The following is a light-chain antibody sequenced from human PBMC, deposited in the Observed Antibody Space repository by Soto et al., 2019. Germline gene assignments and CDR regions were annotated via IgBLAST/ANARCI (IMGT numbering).Light chain of an antibody. CDR2: DSS. V-gene: IGKV3D-15*01. CDR3: QQFGDWPS. CDR1: QSVSSH. J-gene: IGKJ1*01. Sequence: EIRMTQSPATLSVSPGDNATLSCRASQSVSSHVVWYQQKPGQAPRLLISDSSTRAPGIPARFSGSGSGTEFTLTISSLQSDDFGVYYCQQFGDWPSFGLGTKVEI.